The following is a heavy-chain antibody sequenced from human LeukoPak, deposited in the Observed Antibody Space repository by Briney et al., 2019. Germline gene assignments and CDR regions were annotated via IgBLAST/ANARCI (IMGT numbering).Heavy chain of an antibody. D-gene: IGHD6-19*01. CDR2: ISAYNGNT. CDR3: ARDPGHSSGWYGYFDY. CDR1: GYTCTSYG. J-gene: IGHJ4*02. Sequence: ASVMVSCLASGYTCTSYGISWMRQAPGEGLEWMGWISAYNGNTNYAQKLQGRVTMTTHTSTRTAYMELRSLTSDDTTVYYCARDPGHSSGWYGYFDYSGQGTLGTASS. V-gene: IGHV1-18*01.